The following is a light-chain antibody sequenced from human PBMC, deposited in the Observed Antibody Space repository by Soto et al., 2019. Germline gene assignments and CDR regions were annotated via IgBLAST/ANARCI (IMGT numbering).Light chain of an antibody. J-gene: IGKJ2*01. CDR1: QSISSY. CDR2: AAS. Sequence: DIQMTQSPSSLSASVGDRVTITCRASQSISSYLNLFQLKPGKAPKLLIYAASTLQSGVPSRFSGSGSGTDFTLTISSLQPEDFATYYCQQSYSTPYTFGQGTKLEIK. CDR3: QQSYSTPYT. V-gene: IGKV1-39*01.